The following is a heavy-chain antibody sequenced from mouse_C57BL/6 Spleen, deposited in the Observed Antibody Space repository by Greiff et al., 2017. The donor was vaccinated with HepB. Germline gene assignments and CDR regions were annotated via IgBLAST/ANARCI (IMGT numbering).Heavy chain of an antibody. Sequence: VQLQQSGAELVKPGASVKLSCTASGFNFKDYYMHWVKQRTEQGLEWIGGIDPEDGETKYAPKFQGKAIITADTSSNTAYLQLSSLTSEDTADYSCARGGSDAAYYAMDYWGQGTTVTVSS. J-gene: IGHJ4*01. CDR2: IDPEDGET. CDR1: GFNFKDYY. V-gene: IGHV14-2*01. CDR3: ARGGSDAAYYAMDY.